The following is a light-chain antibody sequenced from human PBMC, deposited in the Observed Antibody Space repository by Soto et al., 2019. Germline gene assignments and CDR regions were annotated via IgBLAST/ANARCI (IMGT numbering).Light chain of an antibody. CDR1: QSVISN. Sequence: EIVMTQSPVTLSVSPGEIVTLSFSASQSVISNLAWYQQKPGQAPSLLIYGAFTRATGIPARFSGSGSGTDFTLTISNLQSEDFAVYFCQQYHNWPPITFGQGTRLEIK. J-gene: IGKJ5*01. V-gene: IGKV3-15*01. CDR2: GAF. CDR3: QQYHNWPPIT.